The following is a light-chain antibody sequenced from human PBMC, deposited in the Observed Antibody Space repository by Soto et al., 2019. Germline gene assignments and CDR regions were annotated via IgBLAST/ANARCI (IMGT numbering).Light chain of an antibody. CDR3: QRYNSYFHA. CDR1: QSISSW. CDR2: DAS. J-gene: IGKJ2*01. Sequence: DIQMTQSPSTLSASVGDRVTITCRASQSISSWLAWYQQKPGKAPKLLIYDASSLESGVPSRFSGSGFGTEFTLTISGLQPDDFATYYCQRYNSYFHAFGQGTKLEIK. V-gene: IGKV1-5*01.